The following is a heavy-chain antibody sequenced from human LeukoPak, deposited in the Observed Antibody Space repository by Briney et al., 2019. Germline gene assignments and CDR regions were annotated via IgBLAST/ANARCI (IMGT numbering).Heavy chain of an antibody. V-gene: IGHV3-7*01. D-gene: IGHD2-15*01. CDR3: ARDQFIHCSGGSCYSTPRAFFDY. CDR2: IKQDGSEK. Sequence: GGSLRLSCAASGFTFSSYWMSWVRQAPGKGLEWVANIKQDGSEKYYVDSVKGRFTISRDNAKNSLYLQMNSLRAEDTAVYYCARDQFIHCSGGSCYSTPRAFFDYWGQGTLVTVSS. J-gene: IGHJ4*02. CDR1: GFTFSSYW.